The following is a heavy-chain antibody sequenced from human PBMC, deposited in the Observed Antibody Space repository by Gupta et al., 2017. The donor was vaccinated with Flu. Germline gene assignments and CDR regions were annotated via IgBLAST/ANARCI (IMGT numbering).Heavy chain of an antibody. CDR1: GSISNKTYY. CDR3: ARMVTDMVRWYGLDV. J-gene: IGHJ6*02. Sequence: GSISNKTYYWGWIRQSPGKGLEWIANVYYTGSTYYNPSLKSRLTISVDTSKNQFSLKLNSVTAADTAVYFCARMVTDMVRWYGLDVWGQGTTVTVSS. CDR2: VYYTGST. D-gene: IGHD3-10*01. V-gene: IGHV4-39*01.